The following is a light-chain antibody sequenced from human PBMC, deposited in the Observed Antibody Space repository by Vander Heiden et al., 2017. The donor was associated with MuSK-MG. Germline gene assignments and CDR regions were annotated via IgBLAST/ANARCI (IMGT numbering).Light chain of an antibody. CDR3: QQSYTYPT. V-gene: IGKV1-39*01. CDR2: AAS. J-gene: IGKJ1*01. CDR1: QSISDY. Sequence: DIQLTESPSSLSASVGDTVSITCRASQSISDYLNWYQQRPGRAPKLLIYAASRLESGVPSRFSGSRSGTEFTLTVNSLQPEDFATYYCQQSYTYPTFGQGTKV.